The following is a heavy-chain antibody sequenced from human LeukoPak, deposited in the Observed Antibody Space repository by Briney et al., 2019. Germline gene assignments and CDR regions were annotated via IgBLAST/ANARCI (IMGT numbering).Heavy chain of an antibody. V-gene: IGHV1-18*01. CDR1: GYTFTSYG. CDR2: ISAYNGNT. Sequence: ASVKVSCKASGYTFTSYGISWVRQAPGQGLEWMGWISAYNGNTNYAQKLQGRVTMTTDTSTSTAYMEPRSLRSDDTAVYYCARGPLITMVRGVIHYFDYWGQGTLVTVSS. CDR3: ARGPLITMVRGVIHYFDY. J-gene: IGHJ4*02. D-gene: IGHD3-10*01.